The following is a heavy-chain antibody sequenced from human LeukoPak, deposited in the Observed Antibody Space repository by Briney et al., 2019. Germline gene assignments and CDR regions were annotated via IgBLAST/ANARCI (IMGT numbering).Heavy chain of an antibody. Sequence: GGSLRLSCAASGFTFSSYSMNWVRQAPGKGLEWVSYISSSSSTIDYADSVKGRFTISRDNAKNSLYLQMNSLRAEDTAVYYCARERIAARCWFDPWGQGTLVTVSS. CDR3: ARERIAARCWFDP. CDR1: GFTFSSYS. CDR2: ISSSSSTI. J-gene: IGHJ5*02. D-gene: IGHD6-6*01. V-gene: IGHV3-48*01.